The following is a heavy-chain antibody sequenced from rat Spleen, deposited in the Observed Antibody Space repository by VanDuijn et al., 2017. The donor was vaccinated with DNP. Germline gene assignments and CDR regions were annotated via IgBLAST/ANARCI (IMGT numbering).Heavy chain of an antibody. CDR3: ASLILRDSGYYFDY. V-gene: IGHV5-20*01. Sequence: EVQLVESGGGLVQPGRSLKLSCAASGFTFSDYYMAWVRQAPTKGLEWVAYISYDGGFTSYRDSVKGRFTISRDNAKNTLYLQMNSLRSEDTATYYCASLILRDSGYYFDYWGQGVMVTVSS. D-gene: IGHD4-1*01. J-gene: IGHJ2*01. CDR1: GFTFSDYY. CDR2: ISYDGGFT.